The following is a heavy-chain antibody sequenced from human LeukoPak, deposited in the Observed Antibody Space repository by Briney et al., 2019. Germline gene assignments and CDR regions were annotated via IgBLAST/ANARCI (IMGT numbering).Heavy chain of an antibody. CDR1: GVSISNNY. Sequence: PGGSLRLYCVASGVSISNNYMSWVRQGPGKGLAWGSVIYSAGSTYYADSVKGRFTIPRDNPKNTLYLQMNGLRDEDTAVYYCARDRPGRVRGVTDYWGQGTLVTVSS. J-gene: IGHJ4*02. V-gene: IGHV3-53*01. CDR2: IYSAGST. D-gene: IGHD3-10*01. CDR3: ARDRPGRVRGVTDY.